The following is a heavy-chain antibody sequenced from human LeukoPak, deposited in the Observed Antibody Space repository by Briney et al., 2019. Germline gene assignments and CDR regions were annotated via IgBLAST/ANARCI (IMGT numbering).Heavy chain of an antibody. V-gene: IGHV3-30*02. CDR2: IRDDGSNQ. CDR3: AKDGFYGSGSYYMDS. J-gene: IGHJ4*02. D-gene: IGHD3-10*01. CDR1: GFTFSSYA. Sequence: GGSLRLSCAASGFTFSSYAINWVRQAPGKGLEWVAVIRDDGSNQYYADFVKGRFTISRDNSKKTLYVEMNSLRPEDTALYYCAKDGFYGSGSYYMDSWGQGTLVTVSS.